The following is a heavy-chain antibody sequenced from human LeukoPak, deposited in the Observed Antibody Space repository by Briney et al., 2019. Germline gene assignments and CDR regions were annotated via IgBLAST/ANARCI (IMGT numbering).Heavy chain of an antibody. CDR1: GYTFTSYY. J-gene: IGHJ4*02. V-gene: IGHV1-69*04. Sequence: SVKVSCKASGYTFTSYYMHWVRQAPGQGLEWMGRIIPILGIANYAQKFQGRVTITADKSTSTAYMELSSLRSEDTAVYYCAKDLGGSSSSLDYWGQGTLVTVSS. CDR3: AKDLGGSSSSLDY. CDR2: IIPILGIA. D-gene: IGHD6-6*01.